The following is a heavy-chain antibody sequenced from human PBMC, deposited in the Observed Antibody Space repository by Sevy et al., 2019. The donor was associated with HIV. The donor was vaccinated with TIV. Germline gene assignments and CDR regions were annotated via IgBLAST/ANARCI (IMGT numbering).Heavy chain of an antibody. D-gene: IGHD3-3*01. Sequence: GGSLRLSCAASGFTFSSYGMHWVRQAPGKGLEWVAVISCDGSNKYYADSVKGRFTISRDNSKNTLYLQMNSLRAEDTAVYYCAKDPRPFGIFGVGYYFDYWGQGTLVTVSS. CDR2: ISCDGSNK. J-gene: IGHJ4*02. V-gene: IGHV3-30*18. CDR3: AKDPRPFGIFGVGYYFDY. CDR1: GFTFSSYG.